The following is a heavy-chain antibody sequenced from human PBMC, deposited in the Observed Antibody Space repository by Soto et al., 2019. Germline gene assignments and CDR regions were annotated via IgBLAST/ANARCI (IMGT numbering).Heavy chain of an antibody. J-gene: IGHJ4*02. V-gene: IGHV4-59*01. CDR2: VYYTGST. Sequence: SETLSLTCTVSGDSISTFYWGWMRQSPGKELEWIGYVYYTGSTNYNPSLKSRVTISVDRSKNQFSLKLTSANAADTAVYYCARGRTVRNYADDSSDYFYFFDYWGQGTEVTVSS. CDR3: ARGRTVRNYADDSSDYFYFFDY. CDR1: GDSISTFY. D-gene: IGHD3-22*01.